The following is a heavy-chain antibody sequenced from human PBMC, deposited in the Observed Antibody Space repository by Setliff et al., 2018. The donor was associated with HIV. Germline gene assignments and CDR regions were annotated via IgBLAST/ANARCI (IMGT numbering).Heavy chain of an antibody. CDR3: AKADRGYGRNWFDP. Sequence: GGSLRLSCVGSGFSFSSYSMSWVRRAPGKGLEWIAYIYIGSNSIYYGDSAKGRFTISRDNVKNSVYLQMNSLRAEDTAVYYCAKADRGYGRNWFDPWGQGTLVTVSS. V-gene: IGHV3-48*01. J-gene: IGHJ5*02. CDR1: GFSFSSYS. CDR2: IYIGSNSI. D-gene: IGHD4-17*01.